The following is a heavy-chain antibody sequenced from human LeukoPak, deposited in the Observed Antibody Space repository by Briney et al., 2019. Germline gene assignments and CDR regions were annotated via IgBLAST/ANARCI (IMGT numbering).Heavy chain of an antibody. V-gene: IGHV1-2*02. Sequence: ASVKVSCKASGYTFTGYDMHWVRQAPGQGLEWMGWINPNSGGTNYAQKFQGRVTMTRDTSISTAYMELSRLRSDDTAVYYCAKALGSSGYYPTVYWGQGTLVTVSS. D-gene: IGHD3-22*01. CDR2: INPNSGGT. J-gene: IGHJ4*02. CDR3: AKALGSSGYYPTVY. CDR1: GYTFTGYD.